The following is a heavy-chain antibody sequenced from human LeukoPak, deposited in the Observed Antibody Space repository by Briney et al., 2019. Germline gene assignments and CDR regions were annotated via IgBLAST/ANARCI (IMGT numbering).Heavy chain of an antibody. Sequence: GGSLRLSCAASGLSVSSSYMSWVRQAPGKGLEWVPRISSDGSSTSYADSVKGRFTISRDNAKNTLYLQMNSLRAEDTAVYYCAREIAGRVPFDYWGQGTLVTVSS. J-gene: IGHJ4*02. CDR2: ISSDGSST. V-gene: IGHV3-74*01. CDR3: AREIAGRVPFDY. CDR1: GLSVSSSY. D-gene: IGHD3/OR15-3a*01.